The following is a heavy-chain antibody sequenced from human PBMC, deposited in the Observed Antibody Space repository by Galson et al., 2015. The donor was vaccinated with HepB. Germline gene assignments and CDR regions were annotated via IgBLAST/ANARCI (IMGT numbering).Heavy chain of an antibody. CDR3: ARLYCGGDCNLRTEHSNFYPFYYGMDV. D-gene: IGHD2-21*02. V-gene: IGHV1-69*13. CDR1: GGTFSQYG. Sequence: SVKVSCKASGGTFSQYGLSWVRQAPGQGLEWMGGIIPFFGTPNYAQKFQGRVTIIADESTSTVYLELRNLRLEDTAVYHCARLYCGGDCNLRTEHSNFYPFYYGMDVWGQGTTVTVSS. CDR2: IIPFFGTP. J-gene: IGHJ6*02.